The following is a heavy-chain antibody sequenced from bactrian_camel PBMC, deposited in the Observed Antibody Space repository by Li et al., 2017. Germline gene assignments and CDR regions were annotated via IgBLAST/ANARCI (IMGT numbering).Heavy chain of an antibody. J-gene: IGHJ4*01. D-gene: IGHD1*01. CDR3: VADQGGGLILTSTCSEFDDVNY. CDR2: IHEDGST. Sequence: LVESGGGSVQAGVALKLSCAASGVTFDDAAMGWYRQGPGNECELVASIHEDGSTAYADSVKGRFTISEDYDKNMVYLQMNSLTPEDTGVYYCVADQGGGLILTSTCSEFDDVNYWGQGTQVTVS. V-gene: IGHV3S55*01. CDR1: GVTFDDAA.